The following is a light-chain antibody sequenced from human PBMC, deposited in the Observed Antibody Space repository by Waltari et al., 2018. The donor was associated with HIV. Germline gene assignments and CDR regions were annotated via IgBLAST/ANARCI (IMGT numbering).Light chain of an antibody. V-gene: IGLV1-40*01. CDR1: SSNIGAGYH. Sequence: QSVLTQPPSVSGAPGQRVTISCTGSSSNIGAGYHVHWYQQLPGTAPKLLIDGIRKRPAGVPDRFSGSKSGTSASLAITGLQAEDEADYHCQSHDSSLSGYVFGTGTKVTVL. CDR2: GIR. CDR3: QSHDSSLSGYV. J-gene: IGLJ1*01.